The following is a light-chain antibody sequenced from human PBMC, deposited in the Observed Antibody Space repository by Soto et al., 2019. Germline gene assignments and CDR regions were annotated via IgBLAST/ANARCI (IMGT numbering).Light chain of an antibody. Sequence: EIVLTQSPGTLSLSPGERATLSCRASQSVRNNYVAWYQQKPGQAPRLLIYSASSRATGIPDRFSGSVSGTDFTLTISSLEPEDFAVYYCQQYTGSPLTFGGGTKVEI. CDR1: QSVRNNY. CDR3: QQYTGSPLT. V-gene: IGKV3-20*01. J-gene: IGKJ4*01. CDR2: SAS.